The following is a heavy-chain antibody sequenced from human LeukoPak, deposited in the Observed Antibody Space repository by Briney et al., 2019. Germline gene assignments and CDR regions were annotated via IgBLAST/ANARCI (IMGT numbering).Heavy chain of an antibody. CDR2: IYTSGST. D-gene: IGHD7-27*01. CDR3: ARGGTGDVSAYYYYYYMDV. V-gene: IGHV4-4*07. Sequence: SETLSLTCTVSGGSISSYYWSWIRQPAGKGLEWIGRIYTSGSTNYNPSLKSRVTMSVDTSKNQFSLKLSSVTAADTAVYYCARGGTGDVSAYYYYYYMDVWGKGTTVTVSS. CDR1: GGSISSYY. J-gene: IGHJ6*03.